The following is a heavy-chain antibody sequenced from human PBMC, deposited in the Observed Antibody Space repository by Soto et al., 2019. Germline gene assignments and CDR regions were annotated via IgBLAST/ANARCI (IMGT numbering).Heavy chain of an antibody. Sequence: PGGSLRLSCAASGFTFSSYAMHWVRQAPGKGLEWVAVISYDGSNKYYADSVKDRFTISRDNSKNTLYLQMNSLRAEDTAVYYCARGPSSLTRFDYWGQGTLVTVSS. CDR2: ISYDGSNK. D-gene: IGHD2-2*01. V-gene: IGHV3-30-3*01. CDR1: GFTFSSYA. J-gene: IGHJ4*02. CDR3: ARGPSSLTRFDY.